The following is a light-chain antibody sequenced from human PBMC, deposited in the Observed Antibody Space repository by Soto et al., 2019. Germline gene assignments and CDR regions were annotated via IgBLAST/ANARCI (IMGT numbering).Light chain of an antibody. CDR1: QSVSSSY. CDR2: GAS. V-gene: IGKV3-20*01. Sequence: EIVLTQSPGTLSLSPGERATLSCRASQSVSSSYLAWYQQKPGQAPRLLIYGASSRATGIPDRFSGSGSGKDFTLTISRLEAEGFAVYYCQQYGSSPPYTFGQGNKLEIK. CDR3: QQYGSSPPYT. J-gene: IGKJ2*01.